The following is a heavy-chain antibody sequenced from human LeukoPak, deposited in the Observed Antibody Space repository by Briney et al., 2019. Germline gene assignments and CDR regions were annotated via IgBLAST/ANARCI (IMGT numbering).Heavy chain of an antibody. CDR1: GDSMNTYF. CDR2: IYNSGRT. J-gene: IGHJ6*03. Sequence: SETLSLTCTVSGDSMNTYFWSWIRQPPGKGLEWIANIYNSGRTNYNPSLKSRVAISLETSKNQFSLRLSSVNAADTAVYYCARGTLSMYYMDVWGKGTTVTISS. D-gene: IGHD2/OR15-2a*01. V-gene: IGHV4-59*01. CDR3: ARGTLSMYYMDV.